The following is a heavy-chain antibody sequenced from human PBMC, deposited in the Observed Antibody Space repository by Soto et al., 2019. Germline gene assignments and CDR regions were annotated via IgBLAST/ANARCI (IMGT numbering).Heavy chain of an antibody. CDR3: SGPGDYGDYAGAY. V-gene: IGHV1-69*01. J-gene: IGHJ4*02. D-gene: IGHD4-17*01. CDR1: GGTFSSYA. CDR2: IIPIFGTA. Sequence: QVQLVQSGAEVTKPGSSVKVSCKASGGTFSSYAISWVRQAPGHGLEWMGGIIPIFGTANYAQKFQGRVTITADESTSTAYMELSSLRSEDTAVYYCSGPGDYGDYAGAYWGQGTLVTVSS.